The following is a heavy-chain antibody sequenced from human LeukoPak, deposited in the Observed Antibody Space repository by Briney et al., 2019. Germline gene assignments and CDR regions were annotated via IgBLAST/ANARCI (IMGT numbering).Heavy chain of an antibody. CDR2: IKNDGSST. J-gene: IGHJ4*02. CDR1: GFTFMTYW. D-gene: IGHD3-3*01. V-gene: IGHV3-74*01. CDR3: VRGENYELRTSSYHCFDY. Sequence: PGGSLRVSCAASGFTFMTYWMYWVRQAPGKGLVWVSGIKNDGSSTTSADSVKGRFTISRDNDKNTLYLQMYRLRVEDTAIYYCVRGENYELRTSSYHCFDYWGQGDLVTVSS.